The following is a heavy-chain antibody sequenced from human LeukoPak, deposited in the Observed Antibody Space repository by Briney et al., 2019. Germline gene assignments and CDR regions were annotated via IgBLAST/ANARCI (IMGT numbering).Heavy chain of an antibody. V-gene: IGHV3-23*01. D-gene: IGHD3-22*01. J-gene: IGHJ4*02. CDR3: AKASGYYYYFDY. CDR1: GFTFSSYA. CDR2: MSGSGGST. Sequence: QPGGSLRLSCAASGFTFSSYAMSWVRQAPGKGLEWVSVMSGSGGSTYYADSVKGRFTISRDNSKNTLYLQMNSLRAEDTAVYYCAKASGYYYYFDYWGQGTLVTVSS.